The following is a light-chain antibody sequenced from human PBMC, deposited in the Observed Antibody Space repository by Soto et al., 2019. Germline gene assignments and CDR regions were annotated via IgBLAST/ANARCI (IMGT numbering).Light chain of an antibody. CDR2: EVN. J-gene: IGLJ3*02. V-gene: IGLV2-8*01. CDR1: SSDIGGYNS. Sequence: QSVLTQPPSASGSPGQSVTISCTGTSSDIGGYNSVSWYQQHPGKAPKLMIYEVNKRPLGVPERFSGSKSGNTASLTVSGLPDDDDAYYYGRSAAGTNSFVLFGGGTKLTVL. CDR3: RSAAGTNSFVL.